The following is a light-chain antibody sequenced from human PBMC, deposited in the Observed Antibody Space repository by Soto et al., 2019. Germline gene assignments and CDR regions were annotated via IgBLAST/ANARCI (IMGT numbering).Light chain of an antibody. CDR1: QGISSW. CDR2: AAS. J-gene: IGKJ4*01. Sequence: DIQMTQSPSSVSASVGARVTITCRASQGISSWLDWYQQKPGKAPKLLIYAASSLQSGVPSRFSGSGSGKDFTLTISSLQPEDFASYYDEQANSFPLTFGGGTKVVIK. CDR3: EQANSFPLT. V-gene: IGKV1-12*01.